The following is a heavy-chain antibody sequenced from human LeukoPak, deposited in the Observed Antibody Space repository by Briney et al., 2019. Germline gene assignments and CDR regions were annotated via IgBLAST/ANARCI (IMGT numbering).Heavy chain of an antibody. D-gene: IGHD3-10*01. V-gene: IGHV3-30-3*01. CDR3: ARDWVSMVRGASQGY. CDR1: GFTFSSYA. Sequence: GGSLRLSRAASGFTFSSYAMHWVRQAPGKGLEGVAVISYDGSNKYYADSVKGRFTISRDNSKNTLYLQMNSLRAEDTAVYYCARDWVSMVRGASQGYWGQGTLVTVSS. CDR2: ISYDGSNK. J-gene: IGHJ4*02.